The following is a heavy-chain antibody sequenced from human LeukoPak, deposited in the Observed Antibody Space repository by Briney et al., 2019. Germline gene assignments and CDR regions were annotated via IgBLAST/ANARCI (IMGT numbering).Heavy chain of an antibody. CDR2: FDPEDGET. CDR1: GYTLTELS. V-gene: IGHV1-24*01. Sequence: ASVKVSCKVSGYTLTELSMHWVRQAPGKGLEGMGGFDPEDGETIYAQKFQGRVTMTEDTSTDTAYMELSSLRSEDTAVYYCATTLYYYGMDVWGQGTTVTASS. CDR3: ATTLYYYGMDV. D-gene: IGHD2/OR15-2a*01. J-gene: IGHJ6*02.